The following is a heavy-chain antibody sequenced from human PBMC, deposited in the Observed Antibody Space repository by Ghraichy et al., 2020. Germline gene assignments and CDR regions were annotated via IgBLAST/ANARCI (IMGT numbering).Heavy chain of an antibody. CDR3: ARALGHRSGQGEDWFDP. J-gene: IGHJ5*02. CDR2: TYSRSRWHN. V-gene: IGHV6-1*01. CDR1: GDSVSSNNAA. D-gene: IGHD1/OR15-1a*01. Sequence: SETLSLTCAISGDSVSSNNAAWNWLRLSPSRGLEWLGRTYSRSRWHNDYALSVKSRITVNPDTSKNQFSLHLNSVTPEDTAVYYCARALGHRSGQGEDWFDPWGQGTLVTVSS.